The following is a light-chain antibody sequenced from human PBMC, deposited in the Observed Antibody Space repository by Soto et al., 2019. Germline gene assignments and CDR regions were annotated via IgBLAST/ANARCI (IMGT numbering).Light chain of an antibody. Sequence: QPVLPQPPSASGTPGQRVTISCSGSSSNIGSNYVYWYQQLPGTAPKLLIYRNNQRPSGVPDRFSGSKSDTSASLAISGLRSEDEADYYCAAWDDSLSGVVFGGGTKLTVL. CDR2: RNN. CDR1: SSNIGSNY. J-gene: IGLJ2*01. CDR3: AAWDDSLSGVV. V-gene: IGLV1-47*01.